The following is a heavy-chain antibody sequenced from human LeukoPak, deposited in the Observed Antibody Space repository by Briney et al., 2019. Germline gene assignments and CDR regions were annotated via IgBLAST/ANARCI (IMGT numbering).Heavy chain of an antibody. CDR2: INPNSGGT. J-gene: IGHJ4*02. CDR3: ARGRLDHRTTDFDY. Sequence: ASVKVSCKASGYTFTGYYMHWVRQAPGQGLEWMGWINPNSGGTNYAQKFQGRVTMTRDTSISTAYMELSRLRSDDTAVYYCARGRLDHRTTDFDYWGQGTLVTVSS. CDR1: GYTFTGYY. V-gene: IGHV1-2*02. D-gene: IGHD1-1*01.